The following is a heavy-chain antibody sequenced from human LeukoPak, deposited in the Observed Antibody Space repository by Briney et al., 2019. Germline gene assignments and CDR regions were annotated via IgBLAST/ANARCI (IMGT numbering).Heavy chain of an antibody. J-gene: IGHJ5*02. V-gene: IGHV1-69*13. CDR1: GGTFSSYA. CDR3: ARRIMGGYCSSTSCYKNGWFDP. D-gene: IGHD2-2*02. CDR2: IIPIFGTA. Sequence: ASVKVSCKASGGTFSSYAISWVRQAPGQGLEWTGGIIPIFGTANYAQKFQGRVTITADESTSTAYMELSSLRSEDTAVYYCARRIMGGYCSSTSCYKNGWFDPWGQGTLVTVSS.